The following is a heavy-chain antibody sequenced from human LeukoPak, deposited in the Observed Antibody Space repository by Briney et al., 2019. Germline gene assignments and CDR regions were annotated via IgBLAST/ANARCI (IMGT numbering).Heavy chain of an antibody. D-gene: IGHD2-21*01. V-gene: IGHV3-33*06. CDR3: AKGFSTLWVNYFDD. CDR1: GFSFSTHG. CDR2: IWHDGRSI. Sequence: PGKSLRLSCVASGFSFSTHGMHWVRQAPGKGLEWVAVIWHDGRSIYNEDSVKGRFTISRDTSENTVYLQMNSLRAEDTAVYYCAKGFSTLWVNYFDDWGQGTPVTVSS. J-gene: IGHJ4*02.